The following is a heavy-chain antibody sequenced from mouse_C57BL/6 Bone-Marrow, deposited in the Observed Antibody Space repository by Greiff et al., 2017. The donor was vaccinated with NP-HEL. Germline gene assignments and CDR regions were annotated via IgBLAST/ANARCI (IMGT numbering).Heavy chain of an antibody. CDR3: ARSSDGYFLWFAD. Sequence: EVQLQQSGPELVKPGASVKISCKASGYTFTDYYMNWVKQSHGKSLEWIGDINPNNGGTSYNQKFKGKATLTVDKSSSTAYMELRSLTSEDSAVYYCARSSDGYFLWFADWGQGTLVTVSA. V-gene: IGHV1-26*01. J-gene: IGHJ3*01. D-gene: IGHD2-3*01. CDR2: INPNNGGT. CDR1: GYTFTDYY.